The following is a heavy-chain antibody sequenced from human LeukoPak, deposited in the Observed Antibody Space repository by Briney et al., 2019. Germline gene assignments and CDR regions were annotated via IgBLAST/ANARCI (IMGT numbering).Heavy chain of an antibody. CDR3: ARRRSSYDYYFYMDV. Sequence: GGSLRLSCVGSGFSFSSYWMAWVRQAPGKGLEWVASIKQDGSEQRYVDSVKGRFTISRDNAKNSLFLQMNRLGAEDTAVYYCARRRSSYDYYFYMDVWGKGTTVTVSS. J-gene: IGHJ6*03. CDR1: GFSFSSYW. CDR2: IKQDGSEQ. V-gene: IGHV3-7*01. D-gene: IGHD6-13*01.